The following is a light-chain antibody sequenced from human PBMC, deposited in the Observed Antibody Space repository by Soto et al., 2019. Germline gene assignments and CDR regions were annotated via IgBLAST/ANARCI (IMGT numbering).Light chain of an antibody. Sequence: DIQMTQSPSTLSASVGDRVTITCRASQNVNSWLAWYQQKPGQAPNLLIYKASTLESGVPSRFSGSGSGTEYTLTISCLQPDDFATYYCQQYNSYSLFTFGPGTKVDIK. CDR3: QQYNSYSLFT. V-gene: IGKV1-5*03. CDR2: KAS. J-gene: IGKJ3*01. CDR1: QNVNSW.